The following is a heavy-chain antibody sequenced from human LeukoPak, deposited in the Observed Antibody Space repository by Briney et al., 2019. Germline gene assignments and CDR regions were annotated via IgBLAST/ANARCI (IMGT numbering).Heavy chain of an antibody. Sequence: GASVKVSCKVSGYSLSELYTHWVRQAPGQGLEWMGGFDPGDDETIYAQKFQGRVTMTEDTSTDTAYLELSSLRSEDTAVYFCATEKDLLLDSWGQGTPVTVSS. J-gene: IGHJ5*01. CDR3: ATEKDLLLDS. V-gene: IGHV1-24*01. CDR2: FDPGDDET. D-gene: IGHD1-26*01. CDR1: GYSLSELY.